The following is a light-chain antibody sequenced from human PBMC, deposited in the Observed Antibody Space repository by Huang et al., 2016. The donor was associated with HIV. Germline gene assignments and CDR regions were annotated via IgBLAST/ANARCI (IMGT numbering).Light chain of an antibody. CDR3: QQRINWPPLT. V-gene: IGKV3-11*01. CDR2: DAY. J-gene: IGKJ4*01. Sequence: EIVLTQSPATLSLSPGERATLSCRASQRVSSFLAWYQQKPGQAPRLLIYDAYNRATGVPARFSGRGSGTDFTLTISSLEPEDFAVYYCQQRINWPPLTFGGGTKVEI. CDR1: QRVSSF.